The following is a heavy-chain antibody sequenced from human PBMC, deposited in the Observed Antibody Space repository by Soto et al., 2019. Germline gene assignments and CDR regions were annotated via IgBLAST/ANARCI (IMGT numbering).Heavy chain of an antibody. CDR2: IIPIFGTA. CDR1: GGTFSSYA. J-gene: IGHJ3*02. CDR3: ARERSYDSVWGSYRDDAFDI. Sequence: SVKVSCKASGGTFSSYAISWVRQAPGQGLEWMGGIIPIFGTANYAQKFQGRVTITADKSTSTAYMELSSLRSEDTAVYSCARERSYDSVWGSYRDDAFDIWGQGTMVTVSS. D-gene: IGHD3-16*02. V-gene: IGHV1-69*06.